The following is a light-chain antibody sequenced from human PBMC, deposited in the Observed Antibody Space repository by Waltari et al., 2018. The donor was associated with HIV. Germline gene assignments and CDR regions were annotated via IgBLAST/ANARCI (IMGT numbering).Light chain of an antibody. V-gene: IGKV5-2*01. CDR2: EPT. CDR1: QVIDDD. CDR3: LRHGDFSWT. Sequence: ETTLTQSPAFMSATPGDRANISCKASQVIDDDMSWYQQKPVEGAIFIIQEPTTLVPGFPRRFSGSGYGTDLTLTVDNIETEDAADYFCLRHGDFSWTCGQVTNVEIK. J-gene: IGKJ1*01.